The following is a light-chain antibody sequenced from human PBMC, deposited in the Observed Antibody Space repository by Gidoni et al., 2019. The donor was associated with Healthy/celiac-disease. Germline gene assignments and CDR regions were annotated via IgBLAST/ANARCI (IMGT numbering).Light chain of an antibody. CDR1: SSNIGAGYD. CDR2: GNS. J-gene: IGLJ2*01. CDR3: QSYDSSLSGSVV. V-gene: IGLV1-40*01. Sequence: QSVLTQPPSVSGAPGQRVTISCTGSSSNIGAGYDVPWYQQLPGTAPKLLIYGNSNRPSGVPDRFSGSKSGTSASLAIPGLQAEDEADYYCQSYDSSLSGSVVFGGGTKLTVL.